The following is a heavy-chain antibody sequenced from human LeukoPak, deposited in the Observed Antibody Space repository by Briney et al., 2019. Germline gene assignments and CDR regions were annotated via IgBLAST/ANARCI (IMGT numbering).Heavy chain of an antibody. D-gene: IGHD1-26*01. CDR1: GFTFSNHA. CDR3: ARLRGLYSDTNRYQTALDC. J-gene: IGHJ4*02. CDR2: ISNNGGST. V-gene: IGHV3-64*01. Sequence: GGSLRLSCAASGFTFSNHAMHWVRQAPGKGLEYVSTISNNGGSTDYANSVKGRFTISRDNSKNALYLQMGSLRVEDMALYYCARLRGLYSDTNRYQTALDCWGQGTLVTVSS.